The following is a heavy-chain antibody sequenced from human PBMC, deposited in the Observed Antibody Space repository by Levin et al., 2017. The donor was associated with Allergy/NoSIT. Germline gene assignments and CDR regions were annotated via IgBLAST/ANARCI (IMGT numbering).Heavy chain of an antibody. V-gene: IGHV3-53*01. CDR2: IYSGGST. CDR3: ARDVGYCTNGVCYDYYGMDV. J-gene: IGHJ6*02. Sequence: GGSLRLSCAASGFTISSNYMSWVRQAPGKGLEWVSVIYSGGSTYYADSVKGRFTISRDNSKNTLYLQMNSLRAEDTAVYYCARDVGYCTNGVCYDYYGMDVWGQGTTVTVSS. D-gene: IGHD2-8*01. CDR1: GFTISSNY.